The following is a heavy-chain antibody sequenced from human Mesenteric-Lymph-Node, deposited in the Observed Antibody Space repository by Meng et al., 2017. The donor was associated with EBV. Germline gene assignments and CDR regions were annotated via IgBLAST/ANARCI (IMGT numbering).Heavy chain of an antibody. CDR1: GGSISSSNL. CDR2: IFHSGST. CDR3: AKITNSGGFNYFDY. J-gene: IGHJ4*02. V-gene: IGHV4-4*02. Sequence: QVQRRDAGPGRVKPSGTLSLTCAVSGGSISSSNLWSWVRQPPGKGLEWIGEIFHSGSTNYNPSLRSRVTISVDKSKNQFSLKLSSVTAADTAVYYCAKITNSGGFNYFDYWGQGTLVTVSS. D-gene: IGHD2-15*01.